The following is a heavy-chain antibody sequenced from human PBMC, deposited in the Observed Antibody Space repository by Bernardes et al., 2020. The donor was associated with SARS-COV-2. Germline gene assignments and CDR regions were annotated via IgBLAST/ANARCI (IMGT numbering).Heavy chain of an antibody. CDR1: GGSISSYY. Sequence: SETLSLTCTVSGGSISSYYWSWIRQPPGKGLEWIGYIYYSGSTNYNPSLKSRVTISVDTSKNQFSLKLSSVTAADTAVYYCASQSRYYYGSGPLDVWGQGTTVTVSS. CDR3: ASQSRYYYGSGPLDV. J-gene: IGHJ6*02. CDR2: IYYSGST. V-gene: IGHV4-59*01. D-gene: IGHD3-10*01.